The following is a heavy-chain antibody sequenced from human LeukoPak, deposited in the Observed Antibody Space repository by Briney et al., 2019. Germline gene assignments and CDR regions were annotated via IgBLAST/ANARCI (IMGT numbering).Heavy chain of an antibody. Sequence: ASVKVSCKASGYTFTSYGISWVRQAPGQGLEWMGWISPYNGNTNYAQKLQGRVTMTTDTSTSTAYMELRSLRSDDTAVYYCARTMAAPDENWFDPWGQGTLVTVSS. V-gene: IGHV1-18*01. J-gene: IGHJ5*02. CDR2: ISPYNGNT. CDR3: ARTMAAPDENWFDP. D-gene: IGHD5-24*01. CDR1: GYTFTSYG.